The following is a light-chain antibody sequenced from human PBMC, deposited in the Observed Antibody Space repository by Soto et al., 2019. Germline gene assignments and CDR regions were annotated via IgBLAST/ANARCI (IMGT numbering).Light chain of an antibody. V-gene: IGLV2-14*01. Sequence: QSMLTEPASVYGSTGQSMTISCTETSSDVGGYNYVSWYQQHPGKAPKLMIYDVSNRPSGVSNRFSGSKSGNTASLTISGLQAEDEADYYCSSYTSSSTLDVFGTGTKVTV. CDR3: SSYTSSSTLDV. CDR1: SSDVGGYNY. J-gene: IGLJ1*01. CDR2: DVS.